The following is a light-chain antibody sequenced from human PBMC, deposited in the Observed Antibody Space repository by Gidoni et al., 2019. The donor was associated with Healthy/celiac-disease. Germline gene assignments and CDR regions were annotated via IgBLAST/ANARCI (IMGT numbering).Light chain of an antibody. J-gene: IGKJ5*01. Sequence: EIVLTQSPATLSLSPGERATLSGRASQSVSSYLAWYQQKPGQAPRLLIYDASNRATGIPARFSGSGSGTDFTLTISSLDPEDFAVYYCQQRSNWPITFGQGTRLEIK. V-gene: IGKV3-11*01. CDR3: QQRSNWPIT. CDR2: DAS. CDR1: QSVSSY.